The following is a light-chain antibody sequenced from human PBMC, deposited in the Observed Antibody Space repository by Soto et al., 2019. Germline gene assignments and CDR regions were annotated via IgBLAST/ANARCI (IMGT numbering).Light chain of an antibody. V-gene: IGKV3-20*01. CDR3: QQYTTSPPAYT. J-gene: IGKJ2*01. CDR2: GAS. Sequence: EIVLTQSPGTLSLSPGERATLSCRASQSVSSSYLAWYQQKPGQAPRLLIYGASSRATGVPDRFSGSGSGTDFTLTISRLEPEDFAVYYCQQYTTSPPAYTFGQGTKLEIK. CDR1: QSVSSSY.